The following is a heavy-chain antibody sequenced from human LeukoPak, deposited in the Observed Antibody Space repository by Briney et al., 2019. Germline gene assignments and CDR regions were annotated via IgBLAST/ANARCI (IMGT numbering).Heavy chain of an antibody. Sequence: GGSLRLSCAASGFTFSSYWMHWVRQAPGKGLVWVSRINSDGSSTSYADSVKGRFTISRDNAKDTLYLQMNSLRAEDTAVYYCEIVGATTVHWGQGTLVTVSS. J-gene: IGHJ4*02. V-gene: IGHV3-74*01. CDR1: GFTFSSYW. CDR2: INSDGSST. CDR3: EIVGATTVH. D-gene: IGHD1-26*01.